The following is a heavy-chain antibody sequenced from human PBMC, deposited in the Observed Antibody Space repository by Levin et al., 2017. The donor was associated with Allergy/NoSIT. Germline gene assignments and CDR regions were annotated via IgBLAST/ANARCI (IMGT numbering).Heavy chain of an antibody. J-gene: IGHJ5*02. D-gene: IGHD3-22*01. V-gene: IGHV3-23*01. Sequence: GESLKISCVVSGFPFRNYAMSWVRQAPGKGLEWVSGISGSGDNTYYVDSVKGRFTISRDNPKNTLDLQMNSLRAEDTAVYYCAKENIRLDYYDRSGHYPRWLDPWGQGTLVTVSS. CDR1: GFPFRNYA. CDR3: AKENIRLDYYDRSGHYPRWLDP. CDR2: ISGSGDNT.